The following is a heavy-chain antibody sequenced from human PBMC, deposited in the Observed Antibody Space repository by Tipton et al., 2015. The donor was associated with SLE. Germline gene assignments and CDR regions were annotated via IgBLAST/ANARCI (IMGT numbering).Heavy chain of an antibody. V-gene: IGHV4-59*01. CDR1: GGSMFTYY. Sequence: TLSLTCTVSGGSMFTYYWSWIRQPPGKGLEWIGYIFYSGNTNYNPPLKSRVTISVDTSKNQFSLNLTSVTAVDTAVYFCAREGSGSYLDYWGQGALVTVSS. CDR3: AREGSGSYLDY. CDR2: IFYSGNT. D-gene: IGHD1-26*01. J-gene: IGHJ4*02.